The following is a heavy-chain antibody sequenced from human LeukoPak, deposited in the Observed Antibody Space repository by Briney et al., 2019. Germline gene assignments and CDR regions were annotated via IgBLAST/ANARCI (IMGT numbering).Heavy chain of an antibody. D-gene: IGHD4-17*01. CDR2: IPYDGTNK. Sequence: GGSLRLSCAASGFTFRTYAMSWVRQAPGKGLEWVALIPYDGTNKYYADSVKGRFTISRDNSKNTLYLQMNSLRAEDTAVYYCAKDLTTTVTTAIDCWGQGTLVTVSS. CDR3: AKDLTTTVTTAIDC. V-gene: IGHV3-30*18. CDR1: GFTFRTYA. J-gene: IGHJ4*02.